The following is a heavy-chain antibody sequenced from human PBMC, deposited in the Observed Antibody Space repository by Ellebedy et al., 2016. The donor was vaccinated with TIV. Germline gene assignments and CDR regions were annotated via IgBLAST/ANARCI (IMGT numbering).Heavy chain of an antibody. CDR3: ARDSGLDY. CDR2: IYPGDSDT. J-gene: IGHJ4*02. V-gene: IGHV5-51*01. CDR1: GYSFTSSW. D-gene: IGHD1-14*01. Sequence: GESLKISCTGSGYSFTSSWTGWVRQMPGKGLEWMGIIYPGDSDTSYSPSFQGPVTISADKSISTAYLQWSSLKASDTAMYYCARDSGLDYWGQGTLVTVSS.